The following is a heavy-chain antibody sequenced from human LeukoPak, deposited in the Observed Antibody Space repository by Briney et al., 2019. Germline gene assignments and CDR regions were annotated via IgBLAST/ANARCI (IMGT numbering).Heavy chain of an antibody. V-gene: IGHV3-21*01. CDR3: ARDVEGYCSGGSCYSYDAFDI. J-gene: IGHJ3*02. Sequence: TGGSLRLSCAASGFTFSSYSMNWVRQAPGKGLEWVSSISSSSSYIYYADSVKGRFTISRDNAKNSLYLQMNSLRAEDTAVYYCARDVEGYCSGGSCYSYDAFDIWGQGTMVTVSS. CDR2: ISSSSSYI. D-gene: IGHD2-15*01. CDR1: GFTFSSYS.